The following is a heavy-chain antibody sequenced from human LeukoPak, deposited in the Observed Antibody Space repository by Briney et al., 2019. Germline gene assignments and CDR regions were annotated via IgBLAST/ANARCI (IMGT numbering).Heavy chain of an antibody. Sequence: GGSLRLSCAASGFTFSTYRMNWVRQAPGKGLEWVSSISSSSSYIYYADSVKGRFTISRDNAKNSLYLQMNSLRAEDTAVYYCARDPSQKGGLFDYWGQGTLVTVSS. CDR3: ARDPSQKGGLFDY. CDR2: ISSSSSYI. V-gene: IGHV3-21*01. CDR1: GFTFSTYR. D-gene: IGHD3-16*01. J-gene: IGHJ4*02.